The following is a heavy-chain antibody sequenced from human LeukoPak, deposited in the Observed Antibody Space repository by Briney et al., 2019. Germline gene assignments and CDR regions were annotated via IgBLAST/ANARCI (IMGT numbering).Heavy chain of an antibody. V-gene: IGHV1-2*02. D-gene: IGHD6-13*01. CDR3: ARLVLVPRLYYFDY. CDR2: INPNSGDT. CDR1: GYTFTGYY. Sequence: GASVKVSCKASGYTFTGYYMHWVRQAPGQGLEWMGWINPNSGDTNYAQKFQGRVTMTRDTSISTAYMELSRLRSDDTAVYYCARLVLVPRLYYFDYWGQGTLVTVSS. J-gene: IGHJ4*02.